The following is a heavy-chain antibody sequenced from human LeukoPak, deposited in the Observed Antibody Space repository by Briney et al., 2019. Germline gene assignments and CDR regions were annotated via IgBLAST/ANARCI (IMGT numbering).Heavy chain of an antibody. D-gene: IGHD4-17*01. J-gene: IGHJ4*02. V-gene: IGHV3-15*01. Sequence: GGCLRLSCAASVFTFSNPWMSCVPEGPRRGRECGARIISKTDGGTTDYAATVKRRFTISRDDSKNKLYLQMNSVKTEDTAVYYCTTGSGDSGDYIRHWGQGTLVTVSS. CDR1: VFTFSNPW. CDR3: TTGSGDSGDYIRH. CDR2: IISKTDGGTT.